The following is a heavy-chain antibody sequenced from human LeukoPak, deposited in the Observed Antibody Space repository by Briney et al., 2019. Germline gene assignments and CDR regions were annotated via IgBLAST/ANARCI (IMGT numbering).Heavy chain of an antibody. CDR3: ANAYSSGWSSGAFDI. V-gene: IGHV4-39*07. D-gene: IGHD6-19*01. J-gene: IGHJ3*02. CDR2: IYYSGST. Sequence: SETLSLTCTVSGGSLSSSSYCWGWIRQPPGKGLEWIGSIYYSGSTYYNPSLKSRVTISVDTSKNQFSLKLSSVTAADTAVYYCANAYSSGWSSGAFDIWGQGTMVTVSS. CDR1: GGSLSSSSYC.